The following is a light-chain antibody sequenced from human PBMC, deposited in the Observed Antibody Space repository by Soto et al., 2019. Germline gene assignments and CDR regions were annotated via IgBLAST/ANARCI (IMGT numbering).Light chain of an antibody. V-gene: IGLV2-14*01. CDR1: SSDVGGYDY. CDR2: DVN. CDR3: SSYTSSSTLCVV. J-gene: IGLJ2*01. Sequence: QSALTQPASVSGSPGQSITISCTGTSSDVGGYDYVSWYQQHPGKAPKLMIYDVNNRPSGVSNRFSGSKSGNTASLTISGLQAEDEADYYCSSYTSSSTLCVVFGGGTKLTVL.